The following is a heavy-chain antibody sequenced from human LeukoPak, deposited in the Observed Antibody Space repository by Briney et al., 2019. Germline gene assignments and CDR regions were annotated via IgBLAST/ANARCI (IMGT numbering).Heavy chain of an antibody. D-gene: IGHD5-12*01. Sequence: SQTLSLTCTVSGGSISSGDYYWSWIRQPPGKDLEWIGYVYYSGSTYYNPSLKSRVTISVDTSKNQFSLKLSSVTAADTAVYYCARGSDIVATTYWFDPWGQGTLVTVSS. V-gene: IGHV4-30-4*01. J-gene: IGHJ5*02. CDR3: ARGSDIVATTYWFDP. CDR2: VYYSGST. CDR1: GGSISSGDYY.